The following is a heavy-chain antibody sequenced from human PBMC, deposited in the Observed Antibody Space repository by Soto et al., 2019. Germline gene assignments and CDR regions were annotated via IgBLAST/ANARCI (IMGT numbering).Heavy chain of an antibody. CDR3: ARGVYDSTGPHFDY. D-gene: IGHD2-8*01. CDR1: GGSISSGGYY. Sequence: SETLSLTCTVSGGSISSGGYYWSWIRQHPGKGLEWIGYIYYSGSTYYNPSLKSRVTISVDTSKNQFSLKLSSVTAADTAVYYCARGVYDSTGPHFDYWGQGTLFTVSS. J-gene: IGHJ4*02. CDR2: IYYSGST. V-gene: IGHV4-31*03.